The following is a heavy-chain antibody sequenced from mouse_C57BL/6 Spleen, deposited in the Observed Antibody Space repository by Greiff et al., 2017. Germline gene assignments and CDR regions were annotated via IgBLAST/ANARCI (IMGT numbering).Heavy chain of an antibody. V-gene: IGHV5-9*01. Sequence: EVQLVESGGGLVKPGGSLKLSCAASGFTFSSYTMSWVRQTPEKRLEWVATISGGGGNTYYPDSVKGRFTISRDNAKNTLYLQMSRLRSEDTALYYCARLTTVVATEGYFDYWGQGTTLTVSS. J-gene: IGHJ2*01. CDR3: ARLTTVVATEGYFDY. CDR2: ISGGGGNT. CDR1: GFTFSSYT. D-gene: IGHD1-1*01.